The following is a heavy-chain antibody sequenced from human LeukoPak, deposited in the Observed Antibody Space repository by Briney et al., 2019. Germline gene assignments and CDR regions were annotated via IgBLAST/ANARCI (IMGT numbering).Heavy chain of an antibody. V-gene: IGHV4-4*07. J-gene: IGHJ2*01. CDR2: IYTSGST. Sequence: SETLSLTCAVSGGSISNYYWSWIRQPAGNGLEWIGRIYTSGSTNYNPSLKSRVTISVDTSKNQFSLKLSSVTAADTAVYYCARRTSTVAHWYFDLWGRGTLVTVSS. CDR1: GGSISNYY. CDR3: ARRTSTVAHWYFDL.